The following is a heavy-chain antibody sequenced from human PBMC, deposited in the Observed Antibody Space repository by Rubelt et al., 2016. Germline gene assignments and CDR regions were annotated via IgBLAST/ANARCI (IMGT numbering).Heavy chain of an antibody. CDR3: ARLGSSSSGRSGPLGSFDI. D-gene: IGHD6-6*01. CDR1: GGSISSYY. Sequence: QLQLQESGPGLVKPSETLSLTCTVSGGSISSYYRSWIRQPPGKGLEWIGEINHSGSTNYNPSLKSRVTISVDTSKNQFSLKLSSVTAADTAVYYCARLGSSSSGRSGPLGSFDIWGQGTMVTVSS. V-gene: IGHV4-59*12. CDR2: INHSGST. J-gene: IGHJ3*02.